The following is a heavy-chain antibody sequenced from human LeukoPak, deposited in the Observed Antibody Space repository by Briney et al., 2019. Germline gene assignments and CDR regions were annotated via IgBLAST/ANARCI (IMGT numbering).Heavy chain of an antibody. D-gene: IGHD3-10*01. Sequence: GGSLRLSCAASGFTFRSHGMHWVRQAPGMGRWWVAAMSYDRRDEFYAESVRGRFTISRDNSENTLYLQMDSLRPEDTAVYYCAKDAGLIRGVPHWYFDYWGQGSLVTVSS. CDR3: AKDAGLIRGVPHWYFDY. J-gene: IGHJ4*02. V-gene: IGHV3-30*18. CDR1: GFTFRSHG. CDR2: MSYDRRDE.